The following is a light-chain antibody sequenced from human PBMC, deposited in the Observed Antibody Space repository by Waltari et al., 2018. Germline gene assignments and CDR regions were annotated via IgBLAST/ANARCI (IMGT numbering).Light chain of an antibody. V-gene: IGKV3-20*01. Sequence: EIVLTQSPGTLSLSPGERATLSCRASQSIGRYLVWYQQKTGQAPRLLIYGASSRAAGIPYRFSGSGSGTDFSLTISRLEPEDFAVYYCQNHERLPAVFGQGTKVEIK. CDR3: QNHERLPAV. CDR2: GAS. CDR1: QSIGRY. J-gene: IGKJ1*01.